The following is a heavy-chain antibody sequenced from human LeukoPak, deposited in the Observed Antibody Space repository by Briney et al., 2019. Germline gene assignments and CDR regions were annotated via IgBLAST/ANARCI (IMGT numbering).Heavy chain of an antibody. V-gene: IGHV3-53*01. J-gene: IGHJ3*02. Sequence: GGTLRLSCAASGFTFSSYGMSWVRQAPGKGLEWVSVIYSGGITYYADSVKGRFTISRDNSNNTLYLQMNSLRAEDTAVYYCARDSGNYLDTFDIWGQGTMVTVSS. D-gene: IGHD1-7*01. CDR1: GFTFSSYG. CDR3: ARDSGNYLDTFDI. CDR2: IYSGGIT.